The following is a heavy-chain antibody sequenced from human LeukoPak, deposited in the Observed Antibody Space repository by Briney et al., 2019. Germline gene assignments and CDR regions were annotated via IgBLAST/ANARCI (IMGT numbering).Heavy chain of an antibody. Sequence: PSETLSLTCTVSGGSISSYYWSWIRQPPGKGLEWTGYIYYSGSTNYNPSLKSRVTISVETSKNEFSLKLRSVTAADTAVYYCVRDPRNWNYFDYWGHGILVTVSS. CDR2: IYYSGST. J-gene: IGHJ4*01. D-gene: IGHD1-20*01. CDR1: GGSISSYY. CDR3: VRDPRNWNYFDY. V-gene: IGHV4-59*12.